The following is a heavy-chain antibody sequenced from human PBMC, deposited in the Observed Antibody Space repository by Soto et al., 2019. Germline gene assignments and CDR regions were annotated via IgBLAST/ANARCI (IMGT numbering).Heavy chain of an antibody. CDR2: INHSGST. J-gene: IGHJ4*02. CDR3: AGEVGATGQGLDY. D-gene: IGHD1-26*01. V-gene: IGHV4-34*01. Sequence: QVQLQQWGAGLLKPSETLSLTCAVYGGSFSGYYWSWIRQPPGKGLEWIGEINHSGSTNYNPSLKSRVTISVDPSKNQFSLKLSSVTAADTAVYYCAGEVGATGQGLDYWGQGTLVTVSS. CDR1: GGSFSGYY.